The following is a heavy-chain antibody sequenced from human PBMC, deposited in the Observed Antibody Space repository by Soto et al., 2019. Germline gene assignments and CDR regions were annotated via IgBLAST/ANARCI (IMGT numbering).Heavy chain of an antibody. Sequence: ASVKVSCKASGYTFTSYYMHWVRQAPGQGLEWVGIINPSGGSTSYAQKFQGRVTMTRDTSTSTVYMELSSLRSEDTAVYYCARGGNWNYNYYGMDVWGQGTTVTVSS. V-gene: IGHV1-46*01. CDR3: ARGGNWNYNYYGMDV. CDR1: GYTFTSYY. J-gene: IGHJ6*02. CDR2: INPSGGST. D-gene: IGHD1-7*01.